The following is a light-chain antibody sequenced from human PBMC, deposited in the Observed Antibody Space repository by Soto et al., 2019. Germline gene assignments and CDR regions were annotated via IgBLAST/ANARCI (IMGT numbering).Light chain of an antibody. Sequence: DIQMTQSPSSLSASVGDRVTITCRASQGISNFLAWYQQKPGKVPKLLISAASTLQSGVPSRFSGSGSGTDFTITTTSLQPEDVATYYCQKYSSVITFGQGTRLEIK. J-gene: IGKJ5*01. CDR2: AAS. V-gene: IGKV1-27*01. CDR1: QGISNF. CDR3: QKYSSVIT.